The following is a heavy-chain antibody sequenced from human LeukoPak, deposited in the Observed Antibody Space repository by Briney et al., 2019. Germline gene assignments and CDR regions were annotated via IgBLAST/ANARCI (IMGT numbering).Heavy chain of an antibody. CDR2: IYYSGST. CDR1: VGSISSYY. D-gene: IGHD3-3*01. Sequence: MPSETLSLTCTVSVGSISSYYWSWIRQPPGKGLEWIGYIYYSGSTNYNPSLKSRVTISVDTSKNQFSLKLSSGTAADGSMYYCARGGLLESLEYNWFDPWGQGTLVTVSS. J-gene: IGHJ5*02. CDR3: ARGGLLESLEYNWFDP. V-gene: IGHV4-59*13.